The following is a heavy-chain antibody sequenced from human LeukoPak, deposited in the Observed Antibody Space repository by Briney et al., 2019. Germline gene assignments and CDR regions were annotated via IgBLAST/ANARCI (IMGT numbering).Heavy chain of an antibody. D-gene: IGHD1-26*01. Sequence: GGSLRLSCVASGFTVSNKYMSWVRQAPGKGLEWVSTISGGGGSTYYADSVKGRFTISRDNSKNTLYLQVNSLRAEDTAVYYCAKGGKWDVTPFDYWGQGTLVTVSS. CDR1: GFTVSNKY. J-gene: IGHJ4*02. V-gene: IGHV3-23*01. CDR3: AKGGKWDVTPFDY. CDR2: ISGGGGST.